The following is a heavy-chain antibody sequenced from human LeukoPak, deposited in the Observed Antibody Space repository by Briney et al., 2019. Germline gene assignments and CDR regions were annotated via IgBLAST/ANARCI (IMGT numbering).Heavy chain of an antibody. CDR1: GGSISSGGYY. J-gene: IGHJ5*02. CDR2: IYYSGST. CDR3: ARGPYIVVVPAAHNWFDP. D-gene: IGHD2-2*01. V-gene: IGHV4-31*03. Sequence: PSETLSLTCTVSGGSISSGGYYWSWIRQHPGEGLEWIVYIYYSGSTYYNPSLKSRVTISVDTSKNQFSLKLSSVTAADTAVYYCARGPYIVVVPAAHNWFDPWGQGTLVTVSS.